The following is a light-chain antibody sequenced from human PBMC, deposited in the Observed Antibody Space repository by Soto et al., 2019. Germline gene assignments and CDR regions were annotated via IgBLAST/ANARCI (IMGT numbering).Light chain of an antibody. CDR1: QSLSGNY. J-gene: IGKJ1*01. CDR3: KHYGASPWT. V-gene: IGKV3-20*01. CDR2: RAS. Sequence: NVLTQSPGTLSLSPGERATLSCRASQSLSGNYLAWYQQKPGQAPRVLIYRASIRATGISDRFSGSGSGTDFTLTISRLEPEDFAVYYCKHYGASPWTFVQGTKVEIK.